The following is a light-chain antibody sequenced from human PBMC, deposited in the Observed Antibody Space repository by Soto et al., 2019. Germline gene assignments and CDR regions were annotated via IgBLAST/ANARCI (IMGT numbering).Light chain of an antibody. CDR1: SSDVGSYNY. CDR2: DVS. J-gene: IGLJ1*01. V-gene: IGLV2-11*01. Sequence: QSVLTQPRSVSGSPGQSVTISCTGTSSDVGSYNYVSWYRQHPDKAHKLIIYDVSQRPSGVPDRFSGSKSGNTASLTISGLQAEDEADYCCCSYAGSYSFVFGTGTKVTVL. CDR3: CSYAGSYSFV.